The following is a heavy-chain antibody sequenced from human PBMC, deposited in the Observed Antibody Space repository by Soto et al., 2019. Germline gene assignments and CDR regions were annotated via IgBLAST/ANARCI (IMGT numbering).Heavy chain of an antibody. CDR2: IYHSGST. Sequence: SETLSLTCAVSGGSISSGGYSWSWIRQPPGKGLEWIGYIYHSGSTYYNPSLKSRVTISVDTSKNQFSLKLSSVTAADTAAYYCARTVIGGFEYWGQGTLVTVSS. V-gene: IGHV4-30-2*02. J-gene: IGHJ4*02. CDR1: GGSISSGGYS. D-gene: IGHD3-16*02. CDR3: ARTVIGGFEY.